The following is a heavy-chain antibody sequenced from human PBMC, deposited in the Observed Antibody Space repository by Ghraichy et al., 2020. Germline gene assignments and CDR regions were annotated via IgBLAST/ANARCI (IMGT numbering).Heavy chain of an antibody. V-gene: IGHV3-49*03. D-gene: IGHD2-15*01. CDR2: IRSKAYGGTT. J-gene: IGHJ4*02. CDR3: TRDPPHCSGGSCYSSY. CDR1: GFTFGAYA. Sequence: GGSLRLSCTASGFTFGAYAMSWFRQAPGKGLEWVGFIRSKAYGGTTEYAASVKGRFTISRDDSKSIAYLQMNSLKTEDTAVYYCTRDPPHCSGGSCYSSYWGQGTLDTVSS.